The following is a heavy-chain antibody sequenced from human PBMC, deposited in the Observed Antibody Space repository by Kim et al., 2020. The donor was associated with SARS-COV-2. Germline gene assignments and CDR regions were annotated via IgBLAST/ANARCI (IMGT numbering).Heavy chain of an antibody. CDR3: AKELGIAATFDY. Sequence: GGSLRLSCAASGFTFDDYAMHWVRQAPGKGLEWVSGISWNSGSIGYADSVKGRFTISRDNAKNSLFLQMNSLRAEDTALYYCAKELGIAATFDYWGQGTLVTVSS. D-gene: IGHD6-13*01. CDR1: GFTFDDYA. J-gene: IGHJ4*02. V-gene: IGHV3-9*01. CDR2: ISWNSGSI.